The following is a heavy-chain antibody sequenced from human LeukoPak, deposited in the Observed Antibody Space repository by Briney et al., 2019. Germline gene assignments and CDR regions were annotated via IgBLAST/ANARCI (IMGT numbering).Heavy chain of an antibody. CDR3: ASGKDIVVVVAADKAAEYFQH. J-gene: IGHJ1*01. CDR1: GRTFSSYA. D-gene: IGHD2-15*01. CDR2: IIPIFGTA. Sequence: SVKVSCKASGRTFSSYAISWVRQAPGQGLEWMGGIIPIFGTANYAQKFQGRVTITTDESTSTAYMELSSLRSEDTAVYYCASGKDIVVVVAADKAAEYFQHWGQGTLVTVSS. V-gene: IGHV1-69*05.